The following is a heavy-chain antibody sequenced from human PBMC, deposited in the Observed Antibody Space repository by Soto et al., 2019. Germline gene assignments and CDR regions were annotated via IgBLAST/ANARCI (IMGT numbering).Heavy chain of an antibody. J-gene: IGHJ4*02. CDR2: ISGSGGST. V-gene: IGHV3-23*01. D-gene: IGHD2-15*01. CDR3: AKKRPIYCSGGSCYLDY. CDR1: GFTFSSYA. Sequence: EVQLLESGGGLVQPGGSLRLSCAASGFTFSSYAMSWVRQASGKGLEWVSAISGSGGSTYYADSVKGRFTISRDNSKNTLYLQMNSLRAEDTAVYYCAKKRPIYCSGGSCYLDYWGQGTLVTVSS.